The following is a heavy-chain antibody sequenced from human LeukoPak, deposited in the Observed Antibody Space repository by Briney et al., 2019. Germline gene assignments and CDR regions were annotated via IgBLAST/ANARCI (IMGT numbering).Heavy chain of an antibody. CDR3: AKETGRWELE. CDR2: ISNDGSNK. V-gene: IGHV3-30*18. CDR1: GFTFSRYG. J-gene: IGHJ4*02. D-gene: IGHD1-26*01. Sequence: GRSLRLSCAASGFTFSRYGIHWVRQAPGKGLEWVAVISNDGSNKYYADSVKGRFTISRDNSKNTLYLQMNSLRAEDTAVYYCAKETGRWELEWGQGTLVTVSS.